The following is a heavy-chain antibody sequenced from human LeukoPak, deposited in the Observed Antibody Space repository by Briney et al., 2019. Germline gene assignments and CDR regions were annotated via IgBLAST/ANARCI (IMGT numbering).Heavy chain of an antibody. CDR1: GFTFSSYS. CDR2: ISSSSSYI. D-gene: IGHD6-19*01. Sequence: TGGSLRLSCAASGFTFSSYSMNWVRQAPGKGLEWVSSISSSSSYIYYADSVKGRFTISRDNAKNSLYLQMNSLRAEDTAVYYCARVHSSGWYGNWGQGTLVTVSS. V-gene: IGHV3-21*01. J-gene: IGHJ4*02. CDR3: ARVHSSGWYGN.